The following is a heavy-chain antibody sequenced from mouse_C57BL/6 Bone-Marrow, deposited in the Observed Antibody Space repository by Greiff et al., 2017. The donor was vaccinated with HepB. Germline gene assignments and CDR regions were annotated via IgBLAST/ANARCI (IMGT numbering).Heavy chain of an antibody. V-gene: IGHV5-17*01. CDR2: ISSSSSTI. Sequence: EVKLMESGGGLVKPGGSLKLSCAASGFTFSDYGMHWVRQAPEKGLEWVANISSSSSTIYYADTVKGRFTLSRDNAKNTLFLQMTSLRSEDTAMYYCAREDGYYPFAYWGQGTLVTVSA. CDR3: AREDGYYPFAY. D-gene: IGHD2-3*01. J-gene: IGHJ3*01. CDR1: GFTFSDYG.